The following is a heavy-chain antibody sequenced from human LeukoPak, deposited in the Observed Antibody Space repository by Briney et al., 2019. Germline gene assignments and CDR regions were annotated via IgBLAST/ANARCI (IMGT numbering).Heavy chain of an antibody. V-gene: IGHV1-69*06. CDR3: ARLRGYSGYDLRGWFDP. D-gene: IGHD5-12*01. J-gene: IGHJ5*02. CDR2: IIPIFGTA. Sequence: SVKVSCKASGGTCSSYAISWVRQAPGQGLEWMVGIIPIFGTANYAQKFQGRVTITADKSTSTAYMELSSLRSEDTGVYYCARLRGYSGYDLRGWFDPWGQGTLVTVSS. CDR1: GGTCSSYA.